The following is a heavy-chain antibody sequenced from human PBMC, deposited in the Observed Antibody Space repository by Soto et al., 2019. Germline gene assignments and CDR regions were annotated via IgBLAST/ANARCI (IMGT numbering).Heavy chain of an antibody. J-gene: IGHJ4*02. V-gene: IGHV4-61*01. CDR1: GGSVSSGSYY. CDR2: IYYSGST. D-gene: IGHD5-12*01. CDR3: ARTNGYDLELDY. Sequence: QVQLQESGPGLVKPSETLSLTCTVSGGSVSSGSYYWSWIRQPPGKGLEWIGYIYYSGSTNYNPSLKSRVTISVDTSKNQFSLKLSSVTAADTAVYYCARTNGYDLELDYWGQGTLVTVSS.